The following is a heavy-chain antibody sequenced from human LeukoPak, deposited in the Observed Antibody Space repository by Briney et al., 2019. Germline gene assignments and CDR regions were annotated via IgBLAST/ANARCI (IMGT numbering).Heavy chain of an antibody. CDR3: ARTSHSGYMVRGVLYYRMDV. CDR1: GGSISGDGYH. J-gene: IGHJ6*02. CDR2: IHYSGST. Sequence: SETLSLTCSVSGGSISGDGYHWGWIRRPPGKGLEWIGSIHYSGSTCYKTSLKSRVTIYVDTSKNQFSLKLSSVTAADTAVYYCARTSHSGYMVRGVLYYRMDVWGQGTTVTVSS. V-gene: IGHV4-39*01. D-gene: IGHD3-10*01.